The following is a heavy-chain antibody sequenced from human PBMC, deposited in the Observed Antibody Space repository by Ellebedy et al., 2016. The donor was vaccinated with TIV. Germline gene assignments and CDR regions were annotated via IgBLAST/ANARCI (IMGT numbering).Heavy chain of an antibody. V-gene: IGHV5-51*01. D-gene: IGHD3-22*01. CDR1: GYSFTSYW. CDR3: AKTGYSDAYHFDY. CDR2: IYPGDSDT. J-gene: IGHJ4*02. Sequence: KVSCKGSGYSFTSYWIGWVRQMPGKGLEWMGIIYPGDSDTRYSPSFQGQVTISADKSISTAYLQWSSLKASDTAMYYCAKTGYSDAYHFDYWGQGTLVTVSS.